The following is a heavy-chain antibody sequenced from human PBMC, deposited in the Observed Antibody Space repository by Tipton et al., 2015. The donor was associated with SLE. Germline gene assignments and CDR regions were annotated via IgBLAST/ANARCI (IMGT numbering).Heavy chain of an antibody. CDR2: MRHSGIT. D-gene: IGHD4-17*01. CDR1: GASAPISTYY. CDR3: TREDYGETGGVDY. J-gene: IGHJ4*02. Sequence: TLSLTCSVSGASAPISTYYWGWLRQAPGKGLEWVGCMRHSGITNYNPSLKSRVTMSVDTSKNQFSLKLSSVTAADTAVYYCTREDYGETGGVDYWGQGTQVTVSS. V-gene: IGHV4-4*07.